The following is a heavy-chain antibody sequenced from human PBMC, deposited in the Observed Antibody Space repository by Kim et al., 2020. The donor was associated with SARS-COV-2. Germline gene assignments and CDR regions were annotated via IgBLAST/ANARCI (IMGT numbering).Heavy chain of an antibody. J-gene: IGHJ3*02. V-gene: IGHV4-59*01. CDR3: ARAQSSSSSYAFDI. Sequence: NPSLKSRGTISVATSKNQFSLKLSSVPAADTAVYYCARAQSSSSSYAFDIWGQGTMVTVSS. D-gene: IGHD6-13*01.